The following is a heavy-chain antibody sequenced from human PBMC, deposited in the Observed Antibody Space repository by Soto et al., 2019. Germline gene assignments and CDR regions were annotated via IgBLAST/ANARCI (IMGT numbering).Heavy chain of an antibody. CDR1: GFSFTSYD. D-gene: IGHD3-10*01. J-gene: IGHJ4*02. CDR2: TSIDGNTK. CDR3: ARNYGSALDY. Sequence: QVLLVESGGGVVQPGRSLRLSCAASGFSFTSYDIYWVRQAPGKGREWMAVTSIDGNTKYYADSVQGRFTVSRDNSKDTLYLEMTSLRPQDTAVYYCARNYGSALDYWGQGTPVTVSS. V-gene: IGHV3-30-3*01.